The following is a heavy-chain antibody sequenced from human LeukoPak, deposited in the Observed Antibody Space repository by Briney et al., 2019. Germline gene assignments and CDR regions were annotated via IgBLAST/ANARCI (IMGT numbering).Heavy chain of an antibody. D-gene: IGHD1-26*01. J-gene: IGHJ3*02. V-gene: IGHV4-61*01. CDR2: IYYSGST. CDR3: ASFNSGSYLDAFDI. Sequence: SETLSLTCTVSGGSVSSGSYYWSWIRQPPGKGLEWIGYIYYSGSTNYNPSLKSRVTISVDTSKNQFSLKLSSVTAADTAVYYCASFNSGSYLDAFDIWGQGTMVTVSS. CDR1: GGSVSSGSYY.